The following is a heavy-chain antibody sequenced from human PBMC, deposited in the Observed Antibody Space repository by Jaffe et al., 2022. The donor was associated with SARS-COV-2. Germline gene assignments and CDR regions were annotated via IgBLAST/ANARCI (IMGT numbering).Heavy chain of an antibody. CDR1: GGAISGSVNY. V-gene: IGHV4-39*02. D-gene: IGHD1-1*01. CDR2: VSSRGSP. J-gene: IGHJ4*02. CDR3: ARGRDAHNPTSTFDF. Sequence: QLQLQGSGPGLVKPFETLSLTCSVSGGAISGSVNYWGWIRQSPGRGLEWIGSVSSRGSPSYSPSLKSRVTMSVDTSTNHFSLNLRSVTAADTALYFCARGRDAHNPTSTFDFWGQGILVTVSS.